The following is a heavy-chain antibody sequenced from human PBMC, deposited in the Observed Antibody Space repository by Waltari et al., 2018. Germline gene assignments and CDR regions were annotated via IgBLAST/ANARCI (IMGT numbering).Heavy chain of an antibody. CDR2: VIPIFGTA. CDR1: GGTFSSYA. J-gene: IGHJ4*02. CDR3: ARDMDGGNPFGGD. V-gene: IGHV1-69*14. Sequence: QVQLVQSGAEVKKPGSSVKVSCKASGGTFSSYAISWVRQAPGQGLEGMGGVIPIFGTANYAQKFQGRVTITADKSTSTAYMELSSLRSEDTAVYYCARDMDGGNPFGGDWGQGTLVTVSS. D-gene: IGHD3-16*01.